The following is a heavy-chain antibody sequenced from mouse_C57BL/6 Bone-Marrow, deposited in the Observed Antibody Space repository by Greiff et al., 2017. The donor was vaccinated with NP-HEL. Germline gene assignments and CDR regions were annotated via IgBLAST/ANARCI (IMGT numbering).Heavy chain of an antibody. Sequence: EVQLQQSGAELVRPGASVKLSCTASGFNIKDDYMHWVKQRPEQGLEWIGWIDPENGDTEYASKFQGKATITADTSSNTAYLQLSSLTSEDTAVYYCTLDSSGSGCDYWGQGTTLTVSS. CDR2: IDPENGDT. V-gene: IGHV14-4*01. J-gene: IGHJ2*01. CDR3: TLDSSGSGCDY. CDR1: GFNIKDDY. D-gene: IGHD3-2*02.